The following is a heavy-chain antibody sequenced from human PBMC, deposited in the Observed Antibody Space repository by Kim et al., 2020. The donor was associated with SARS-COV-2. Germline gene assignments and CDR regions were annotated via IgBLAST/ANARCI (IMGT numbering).Heavy chain of an antibody. V-gene: IGHV4-59*01. D-gene: IGHD1-26*01. CDR3: ARVTSGSYDAFDI. J-gene: IGHJ3*02. Sequence: NYNTPLKNRVTLSVDTSKNQFSLKLSSVTAADTAVYYCARVTSGSYDAFDIWGQGTMVTVSS.